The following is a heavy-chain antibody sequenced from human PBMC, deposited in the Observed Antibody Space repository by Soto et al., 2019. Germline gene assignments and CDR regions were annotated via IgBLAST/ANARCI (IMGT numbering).Heavy chain of an antibody. J-gene: IGHJ3*01. CDR2: ISSSSSTI. CDR1: GFTFSSYS. Sequence: EVQLVESGGGLVQPGGSLRLSCAASGFTFSSYSMNWVRQAPGKGLEWVSYISSSSSTIYYADSVKGRFTISRDNAKNSLYLQMNSLRAEDTAVYYCARDRGDAFDLWGQGTMVTVSS. CDR3: ARDRGDAFDL. V-gene: IGHV3-48*01.